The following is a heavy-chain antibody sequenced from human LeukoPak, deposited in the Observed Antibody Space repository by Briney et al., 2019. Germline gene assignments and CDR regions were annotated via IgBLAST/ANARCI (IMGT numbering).Heavy chain of an antibody. CDR3: ARDRYCSGGSCYSMTFDI. D-gene: IGHD2-15*01. V-gene: IGHV4-39*07. J-gene: IGHJ3*02. CDR1: GGSISSSSYY. Sequence: SETLSLTCTVSGGSISSSSYYWGWIRQPPGKGLEWIVSIYYSGSTYYNPSLKSRVTISVDTSKNQFSLKLSSVTAADTAVYYCARDRYCSGGSCYSMTFDIWGQGTMVTVSS. CDR2: IYYSGST.